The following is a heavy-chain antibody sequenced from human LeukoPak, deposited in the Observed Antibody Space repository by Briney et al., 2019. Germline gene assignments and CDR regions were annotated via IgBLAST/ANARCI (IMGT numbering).Heavy chain of an antibody. V-gene: IGHV4-34*01. CDR3: ARYVPTTRVDDWYFDL. CDR1: GGSFSGYF. Sequence: SETLSLTCAVYGGSFSGYFWSWIRQPPGKGLEWIGEINHSGSTNYNPSLKSRVTISVDTSKNQFSLRLNSVTAADTAVYYCARYVPTTRVDDWYFDLWGRGTLVTVSS. D-gene: IGHD1-1*01. CDR2: INHSGST. J-gene: IGHJ2*01.